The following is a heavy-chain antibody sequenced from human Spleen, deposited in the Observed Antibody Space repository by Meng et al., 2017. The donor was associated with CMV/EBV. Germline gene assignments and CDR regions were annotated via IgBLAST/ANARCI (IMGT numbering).Heavy chain of an antibody. D-gene: IGHD2-2*02. CDR2: IRYDGSNR. V-gene: IGHV3-30*02. CDR1: GFTFSGYG. CDR3: AATGRRHCSGTRCYRGGFY. Sequence: GESLKISCVASGFTFSGYGMHWVRQAPGKGLEWVALIRYDGSNRNYADSVKGRFTISRDNSKNTLYLQMNSLRAEDTAVYYCAATGRRHCSGTRCYRGGFYWGQGALVTVSS. J-gene: IGHJ4*02.